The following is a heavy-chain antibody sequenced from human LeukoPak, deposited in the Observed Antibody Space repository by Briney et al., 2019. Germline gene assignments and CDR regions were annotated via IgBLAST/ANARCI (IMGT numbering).Heavy chain of an antibody. CDR2: IYPGDSDT. V-gene: IGHV5-51*01. J-gene: IGHJ5*02. CDR1: GYSFTSYW. Sequence: GESLKISCKGSGYSFTSYWIGWVRQMPGKGLEWMGIIYPGDSDTRYSTSFQGQVTISADKSISTAYLQWSSLKASDTAMYYCARGASTRKNWFDPWGQGTLVTVSS. D-gene: IGHD3-10*01. CDR3: ARGASTRKNWFDP.